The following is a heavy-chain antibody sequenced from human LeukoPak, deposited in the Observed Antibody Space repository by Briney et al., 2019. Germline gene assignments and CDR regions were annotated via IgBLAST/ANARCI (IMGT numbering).Heavy chain of an antibody. D-gene: IGHD3-10*01. Sequence: GGSLRLSCAASGFTFSSYSMTWVRQAPGKGLEWVSYISSSSSTIFYADSVKGRFTISRDNAKNSLYLQMNSLRAEDTAVYYCARDRYGSGSYWLDYWGQGTLVTVSS. V-gene: IGHV3-48*01. CDR2: ISSSSSTI. J-gene: IGHJ4*02. CDR1: GFTFSSYS. CDR3: ARDRYGSGSYWLDY.